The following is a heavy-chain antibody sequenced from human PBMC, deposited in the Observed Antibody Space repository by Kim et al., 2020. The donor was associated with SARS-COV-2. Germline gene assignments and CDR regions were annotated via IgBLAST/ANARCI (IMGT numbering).Heavy chain of an antibody. CDR1: GFTFSSFG. J-gene: IGHJ4*02. CDR3: ARVGSSSWELDY. V-gene: IGHV3-33*01. Sequence: GGSLRLSCAASGFTFSSFGMHWVRQAPGKGLEWVAVIWYDGSNAYYADSVKGRFTISRDNSKSTLYLQMNSLRAEDTAVYYCARVGSSSWELDYWGQGTLVTVSS. CDR2: IWYDGSNA. D-gene: IGHD6-6*01.